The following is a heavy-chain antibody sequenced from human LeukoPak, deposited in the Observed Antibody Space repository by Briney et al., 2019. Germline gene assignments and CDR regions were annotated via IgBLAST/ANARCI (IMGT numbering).Heavy chain of an antibody. CDR3: AHRSILTGLVFDV. D-gene: IGHD3-9*01. CDR2: VYWDDDK. J-gene: IGHJ5*02. V-gene: IGHV2-5*02. Sequence: MVSGATLVNLTQTRTLSCDFSGLLLRNTGVGVGWMRRPPGKALEWLPLVYWDDDKRYSPSVEGRLTISKDTSTNQVFLTVTNMDPVDTATFYCAHRSILTGLVFDVWGQGILVTVSS. CDR1: GLLLRNTGVG.